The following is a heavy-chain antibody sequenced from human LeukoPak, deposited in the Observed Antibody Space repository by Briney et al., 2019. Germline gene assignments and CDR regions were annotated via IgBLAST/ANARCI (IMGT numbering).Heavy chain of an antibody. CDR3: AKRIQYSSSSAYFDY. D-gene: IGHD6-6*01. J-gene: IGHJ4*02. CDR2: ISDTGGNK. CDR1: GFTFSRYG. V-gene: IGHV3-23*01. Sequence: GGSLRLSCAASGFTFSRYGMNRVRQAPGKGLEWVSAISDTGGNKYYADSVKGRFTISRDNPRNTLYLQVNSLRAEDTAIYYCAKRIQYSSSSAYFDYWGQGTLVTVSS.